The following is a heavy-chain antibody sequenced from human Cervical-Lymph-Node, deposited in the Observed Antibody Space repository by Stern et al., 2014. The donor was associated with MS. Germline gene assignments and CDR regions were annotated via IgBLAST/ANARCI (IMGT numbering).Heavy chain of an antibody. CDR1: GGSISSSGYY. Sequence: QLVQSGPGLVKPSQTLSLTCTVSGGSISSSGYYWSWIRQPADKGLEWIGRIHDSGSTYYNPSLKSRVTISMDTAKNPFSLKLPLVPAADTAVYYCATTRWDLFTWNWFDPWGQGTLVTVSS. J-gene: IGHJ5*02. CDR2: IHDSGST. V-gene: IGHV4-61*02. D-gene: IGHD1-26*01. CDR3: ATTRWDLFTWNWFDP.